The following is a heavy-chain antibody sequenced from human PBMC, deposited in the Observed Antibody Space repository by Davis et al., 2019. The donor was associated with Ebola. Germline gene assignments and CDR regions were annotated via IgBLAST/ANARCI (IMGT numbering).Heavy chain of an antibody. CDR3: ARGGILS. J-gene: IGHJ5*02. D-gene: IGHD3-10*01. CDR2: ISYDGSNK. CDR1: GFTFSSYG. Sequence: GESLKISCAASGFTFSSYGMHWVRQAPGKGLEWVAVISYDGSNKYYADSVKGRFTISRDNAKNSLYLQMNSLRAEDTAVYYCARGGILSWGQGTLVTVSS. V-gene: IGHV3-30*03.